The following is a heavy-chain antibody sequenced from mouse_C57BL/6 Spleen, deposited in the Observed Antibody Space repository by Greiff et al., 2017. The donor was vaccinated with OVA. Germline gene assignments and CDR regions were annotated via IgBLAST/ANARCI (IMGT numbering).Heavy chain of an antibody. CDR3: ARDYYAVNAMDY. CDR1: GYTFTSYG. D-gene: IGHD1-1*01. V-gene: IGHV1-81*01. J-gene: IGHJ4*01. Sequence: VQLQQSGAELARPGASVKLSCKASGYTFTSYGISWVKQRTGQGLEWIGEIYPRSGNTSSNEKFKGRATLTADKSSSTAYMMLRSLTAKDSAVYFCARDYYAVNAMDYWGQGTSVTVSS. CDR2: IYPRSGNT.